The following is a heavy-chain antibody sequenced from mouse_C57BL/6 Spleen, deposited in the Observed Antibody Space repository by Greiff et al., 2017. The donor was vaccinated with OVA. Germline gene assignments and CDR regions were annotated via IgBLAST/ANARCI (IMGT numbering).Heavy chain of an antibody. Sequence: VQLQQSGPELVKPGASVKLSCKASGYAFSSSWMNWVKQRPGKGLEWIGRIYPGDGDTNYNGKFKGKATLTADKSSSTAYMQLSSLTSEDSAVYFCARFITTVVAPAYWGQGTLVTVSA. CDR3: ARFITTVVAPAY. CDR1: GYAFSSSW. V-gene: IGHV1-82*01. CDR2: IYPGDGDT. J-gene: IGHJ3*01. D-gene: IGHD1-1*01.